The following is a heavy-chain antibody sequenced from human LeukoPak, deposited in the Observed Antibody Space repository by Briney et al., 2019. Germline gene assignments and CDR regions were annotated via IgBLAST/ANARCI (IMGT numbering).Heavy chain of an antibody. CDR3: AIRLSGAVIIVY. D-gene: IGHD3-3*01. J-gene: IGHJ4*02. Sequence: VGSLILSGVASGFTFSSYAMSWVRQAPGKGLEWVSSTSGSGGDTYCADSVKCRFTISRDNSKNMLYLQMNSLRAEDTAVYYCAIRLSGAVIIVYWGQGALVTVSS. V-gene: IGHV3-23*01. CDR1: GFTFSSYA. CDR2: TSGSGGDT.